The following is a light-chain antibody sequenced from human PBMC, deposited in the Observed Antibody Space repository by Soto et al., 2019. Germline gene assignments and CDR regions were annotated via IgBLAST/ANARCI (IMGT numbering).Light chain of an antibody. CDR2: GAS. J-gene: IGKJ1*01. CDR1: QSVSID. Sequence: EIVMTQSPATVPLSPGERVTLSCRASQSVSIDLAWYQQKPGQAPRLLIYGASNRATGIPDRLSGSGSGTDFTLTIGRMEPEDFAVYYCQQYGSSGTFGQGTKVDIK. V-gene: IGKV3-20*01. CDR3: QQYGSSGT.